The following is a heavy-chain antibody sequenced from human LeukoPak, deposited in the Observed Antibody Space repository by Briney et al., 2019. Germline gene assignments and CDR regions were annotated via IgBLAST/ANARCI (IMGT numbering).Heavy chain of an antibody. Sequence: GGSLRLSCAASGFTFSSYWMSWVRQAPGKGLEWVSTISGSGGSTYYADSVKGRFTISRDNSKNTLYLQMNSLRAEDTAVYYCAKVFKAVVVVPAAPFDYWGQGTLVTVSS. CDR2: ISGSGGST. D-gene: IGHD2-2*01. CDR3: AKVFKAVVVVPAAPFDY. V-gene: IGHV3-23*01. J-gene: IGHJ4*02. CDR1: GFTFSSYW.